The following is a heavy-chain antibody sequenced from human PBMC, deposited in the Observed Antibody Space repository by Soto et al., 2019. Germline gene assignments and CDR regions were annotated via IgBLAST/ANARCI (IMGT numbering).Heavy chain of an antibody. V-gene: IGHV4-59*12. CDR1: GGSISSYY. Sequence: QVQLQESGPGLVKPSETLSLTCTVSGGSISSYYWSWIRQPPGKGLEWIGYIYYSGSTNYNPSLRGRVTISVDRSKNEFSLKLSSVAAADTAVYCCARRYGSSFDDWGQGTLVTVSS. J-gene: IGHJ4*02. CDR2: IYYSGST. CDR3: ARRYGSSFDD. D-gene: IGHD1-1*01.